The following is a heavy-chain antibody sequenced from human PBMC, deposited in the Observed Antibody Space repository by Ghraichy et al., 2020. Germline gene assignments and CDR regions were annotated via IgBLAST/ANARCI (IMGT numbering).Heavy chain of an antibody. D-gene: IGHD4-23*01. CDR2: IYYSGST. V-gene: IGHV4-31*03. CDR1: GGSISSGGYY. Sequence: SETLSLTCTVSGGSISSGGYYWSWIRQHPGKGLVWIGYIYYSGSTYYNPSLKSRVTISVDTSKNQFSLKLSSVTAADTAVYYCARDLDYGGNSGPGYWGQGTLVTVSS. CDR3: ARDLDYGGNSGPGY. J-gene: IGHJ4*02.